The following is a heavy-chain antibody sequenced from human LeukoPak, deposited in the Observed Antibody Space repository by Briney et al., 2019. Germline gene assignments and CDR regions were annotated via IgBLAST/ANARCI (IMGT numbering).Heavy chain of an antibody. CDR2: INPIGGST. CDR3: ARGTWGGATKI. D-gene: IGHD3-16*01. Sequence: ASVKVSCKASGYTFTSYYMHSVRQAPGQGLECMGIINPIGGSTSYAQKFQGRVTMTRDTSTSTVYMELRSLRSEDTAVYYCARGTWGGATKIWGQGNLVTVSS. J-gene: IGHJ4*02. CDR1: GYTFTSYY. V-gene: IGHV1-46*01.